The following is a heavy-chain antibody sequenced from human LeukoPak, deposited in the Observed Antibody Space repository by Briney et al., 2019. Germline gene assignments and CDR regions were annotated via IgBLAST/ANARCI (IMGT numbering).Heavy chain of an antibody. Sequence: SETLSLTCTVSGGSISNSNCCWGWLRQPPGKGLEWLGSISYSGSTYYNPSLKSRVTISVYTSKNQFSLKVTSVTAADTAVFYCARHYVDIRTVGASYYYYGLDVWGQGTTVTVSS. CDR3: ARHYVDIRTVGASYYYYGLDV. J-gene: IGHJ6*02. D-gene: IGHD3-16*02. CDR2: ISYSGST. CDR1: GGSISNSNCC. V-gene: IGHV4-39*01.